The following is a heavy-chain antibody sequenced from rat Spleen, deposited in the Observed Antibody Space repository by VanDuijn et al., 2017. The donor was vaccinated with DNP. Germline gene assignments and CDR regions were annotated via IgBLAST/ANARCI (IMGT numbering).Heavy chain of an antibody. V-gene: IGHV5-22*01. CDR1: GFTFSDYY. CDR3: AIHDYSGGGFDY. D-gene: IGHD1-1*01. CDR2: LNYDGGST. Sequence: EVQLMESGGGLVQPGRSLKLSCSASGFTFSDYYMAWVRQAPTKGLEWVAYLNYDGGSTYYGDSVKGRFTISRDNAKSTLYLQMNSLRSEDMAPYYCAIHDYSGGGFDYWGQGVIVTVSS. J-gene: IGHJ2*01.